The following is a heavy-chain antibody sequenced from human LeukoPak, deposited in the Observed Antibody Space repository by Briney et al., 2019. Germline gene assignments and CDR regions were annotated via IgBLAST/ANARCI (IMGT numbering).Heavy chain of an antibody. Sequence: SVKLSCKASGGTFSSYANNWVRQAPGQGLEWMGGIITIFGTANYAQKFQGRVTISADESTSTAYMELSSLRSEDTAVYYWARGQQQLVPGLDYWGQGTLVTVSS. D-gene: IGHD6-13*01. J-gene: IGHJ4*02. V-gene: IGHV1-69*13. CDR1: GGTFSSYA. CDR2: IITIFGTA. CDR3: ARGQQQLVPGLDY.